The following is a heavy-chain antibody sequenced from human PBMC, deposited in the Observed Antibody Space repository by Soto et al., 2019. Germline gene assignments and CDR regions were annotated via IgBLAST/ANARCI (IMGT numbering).Heavy chain of an antibody. V-gene: IGHV3-66*01. CDR3: ARVYYYYYYMDV. Sequence: EVQLVESGGGLVQPGGSLRLSCAASGFTVSSNYMSWVRQAPGKGLEWVSVIYSGGSTYYADSVKGRFTISRDNSKNTLYLQMNSLRAEDTAVHYCARVYYYYYYMDVWGKGTTVTVSS. CDR1: GFTVSSNY. J-gene: IGHJ6*03. CDR2: IYSGGST.